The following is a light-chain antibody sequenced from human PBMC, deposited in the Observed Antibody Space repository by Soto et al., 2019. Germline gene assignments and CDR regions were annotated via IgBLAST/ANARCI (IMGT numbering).Light chain of an antibody. CDR1: QSFSSY. CDR3: QQRSNWPPVIT. V-gene: IGKV3-11*01. CDR2: DAS. J-gene: IGKJ5*01. Sequence: EIVLTQSPATLSLSPGERATLSCRASQSFSSYLAWYQQKPGQAPRLLICDASKRATGIPARFSGRGSGTDFTLTISSLEPEDFAVYYCQQRSNWPPVITFGQGTRLEIK.